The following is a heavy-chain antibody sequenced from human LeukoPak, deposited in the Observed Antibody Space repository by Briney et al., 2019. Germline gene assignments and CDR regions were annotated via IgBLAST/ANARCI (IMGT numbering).Heavy chain of an antibody. CDR2: VYYDGAS. V-gene: IGHV4-59*01. CDR3: TRSPPRGQQWLVVDS. D-gene: IGHD6-19*01. CDR1: GGSLRSYC. Sequence: SETLSLTCSGSGGSLRSYCWSWIRQPPGKGLEWIGYVYYDGASIYNPSLKSRVTISVDTSNNQFSLKPRSVTAADTAVYYCTRSPPRGQQWLVVDSWGQGTLVTVSS. J-gene: IGHJ4*02.